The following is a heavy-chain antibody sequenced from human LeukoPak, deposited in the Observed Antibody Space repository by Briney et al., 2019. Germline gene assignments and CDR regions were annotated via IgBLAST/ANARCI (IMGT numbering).Heavy chain of an antibody. D-gene: IGHD2-15*01. CDR1: GYTFTSYD. CDR3: AGYCSGGSCYYYGMDV. Sequence: ASVKVSCKASGYTFTSYDINWVRQATGQGLEWMGWMNPNSGNTGYAQKFQGRVTMTRNTSISTAYMELSSLRSEDTAVYCCAGYCSGGSCYYYGMDVWGQGATVTVSS. J-gene: IGHJ6*02. V-gene: IGHV1-8*01. CDR2: MNPNSGNT.